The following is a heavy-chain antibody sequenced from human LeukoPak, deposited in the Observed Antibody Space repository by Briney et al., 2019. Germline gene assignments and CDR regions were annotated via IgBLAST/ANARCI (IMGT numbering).Heavy chain of an antibody. CDR3: ARAPGTTGDWFDP. Sequence: SETLSLTCTVSGGSISSGYYYWSWIRQPPGKGLEWIGYIYYSGSTYYNPSLKSRVTISVDTSKNQFSLKLSSVTAADTAVYYCARAPGTTGDWFDPWGQGTLVTVSS. V-gene: IGHV4-30-4*01. CDR2: IYYSGST. CDR1: GGSISSGYYY. J-gene: IGHJ5*02. D-gene: IGHD1-1*01.